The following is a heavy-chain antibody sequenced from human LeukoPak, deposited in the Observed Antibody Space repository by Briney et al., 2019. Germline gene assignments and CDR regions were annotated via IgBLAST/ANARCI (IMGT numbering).Heavy chain of an antibody. CDR1: GGSISIYY. V-gene: IGHV4-59*01. D-gene: IGHD6-13*01. J-gene: IGHJ4*02. CDR2: IYYTVST. CDR3: ARQQLSQLYSFDN. Sequence: PSETLCLTCTVTGGSISIYYGSWIRQPRANGLEWSGDIYYTVSTNYNPSLKSRLTISVDPSKNQFSLKLSSVPAADTPVYYCARQQLSQLYSFDNWGQGTLVTVSS.